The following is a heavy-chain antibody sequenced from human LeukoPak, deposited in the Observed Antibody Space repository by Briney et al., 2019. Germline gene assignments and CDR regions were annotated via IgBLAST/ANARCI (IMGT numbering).Heavy chain of an antibody. D-gene: IGHD3-22*01. J-gene: IGHJ3*02. V-gene: IGHV3-23*01. CDR3: ARDLNYYDSSGRVLPGAFDI. CDR1: GFIFSTYA. CDR2: ISSSGGYT. Sequence: GGSLRLSCAASGFIFSTYAMSWVRQAPGKGLEWVSAISSSGGYTYYADSVKGRFTISRDNSKNTLYLQMNSLRAEDTAVYYCARDLNYYDSSGRVLPGAFDIWGQGTMVTVSS.